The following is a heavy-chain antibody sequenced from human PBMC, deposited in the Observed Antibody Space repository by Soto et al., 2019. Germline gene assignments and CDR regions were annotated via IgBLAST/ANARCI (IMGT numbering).Heavy chain of an antibody. D-gene: IGHD1-1*01. CDR2: IKSKNDGGAA. J-gene: IGHJ4*02. CDR3: VEGWNDF. CDR1: GFMFSSAW. V-gene: IGHV3-15*01. Sequence: EVQVVESGGDLVEPGGSLRLSCVTSGFMFSSAWMSWVRQGPGKGLEWVARIKSKNDGGAADYAAPVNSRCSISRDDSKSTGYLQMNSLRAEDTALYYCVEGWNDFWGQGTLVTVSS.